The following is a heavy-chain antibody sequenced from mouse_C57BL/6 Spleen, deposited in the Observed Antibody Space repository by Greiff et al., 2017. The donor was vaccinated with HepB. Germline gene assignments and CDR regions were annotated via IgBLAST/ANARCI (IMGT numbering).Heavy chain of an antibody. CDR2: IYPGDGDT. Sequence: VQLQQSGPELVKPGASVKISCKASGYAFSSSWMNWVKQRPGKGLEWIGRIYPGDGDTNYNGKFKGKATLTADKSSSTAYMQLSSLTSEDSAVYVVARGPDYYGSSYWYFDVWGTGTTVTGSS. J-gene: IGHJ1*03. D-gene: IGHD1-1*01. CDR3: ARGPDYYGSSYWYFDV. V-gene: IGHV1-82*01. CDR1: GYAFSSSW.